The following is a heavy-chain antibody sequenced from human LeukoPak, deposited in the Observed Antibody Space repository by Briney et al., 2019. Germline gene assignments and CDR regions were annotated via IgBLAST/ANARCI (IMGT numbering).Heavy chain of an antibody. CDR3: AKDNHNIAAAEGYYYYYYMDV. D-gene: IGHD6-13*01. CDR2: ISGSGGST. V-gene: IGHV3-23*01. J-gene: IGHJ6*03. Sequence: PGGSLRLSCAASGFIFSSYAMSWVRQAPGKGLEWVSTISGSGGSTYYADSVKGRFTISRDNSKNTLYLQMNSLRAEDTAVYYCAKDNHNIAAAEGYYYYYYMDVWGKGTTVTVSS. CDR1: GFIFSSYA.